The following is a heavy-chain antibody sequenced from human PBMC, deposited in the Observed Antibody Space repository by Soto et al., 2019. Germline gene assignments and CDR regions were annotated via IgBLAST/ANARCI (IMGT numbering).Heavy chain of an antibody. CDR3: AKVPHWGSNWYFDY. CDR2: ISASGGDT. J-gene: IGHJ4*02. V-gene: IGHV3-23*01. Sequence: GGSLRLSCAASGFTFSLYAMTWVRQAPGKGLEWVSVISASGGDTYYADSVRGRFTMSRDNYKNIVFLQMNSLRAEDTAIYYCAKVPHWGSNWYFDYWGQGALVTVSS. D-gene: IGHD6-13*01. CDR1: GFTFSLYA.